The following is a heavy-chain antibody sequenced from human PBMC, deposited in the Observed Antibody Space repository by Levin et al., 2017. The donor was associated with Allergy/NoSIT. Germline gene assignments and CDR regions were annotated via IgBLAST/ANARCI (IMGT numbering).Heavy chain of an antibody. D-gene: IGHD6-13*01. J-gene: IGHJ4*02. CDR1: GYSFTSYW. CDR3: ARTNSSSWKYYFDY. CDR2: IYPGDSDT. Sequence: GGSLRLSCTGSGYSFTSYWIGWVRQMPGKGLEWMGIIYPGDSDTRYSPSFQGQVTISADKSISTAYLQWSSLKASDTAMYYCARTNSSSWKYYFDYWGQGTLVTVSS. V-gene: IGHV5-51*01.